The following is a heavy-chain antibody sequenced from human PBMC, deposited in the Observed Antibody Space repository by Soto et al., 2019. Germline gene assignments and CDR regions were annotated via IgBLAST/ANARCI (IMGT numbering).Heavy chain of an antibody. CDR3: ASRHSSPYFDY. CDR1: GGSISSGDFY. CDR2: IYYSGST. Sequence: TSETLSLTCTFSGGSISSGDFYWSWVRQPPGKGVEWIGSIYYSGSTYYNPSLKSRVTISVDTSKNQFSLKLNSVTAADTAVYYCASRHSSPYFDYWGQGTLVTVSS. V-gene: IGHV4-30-4*01. J-gene: IGHJ4*02. D-gene: IGHD6-13*01.